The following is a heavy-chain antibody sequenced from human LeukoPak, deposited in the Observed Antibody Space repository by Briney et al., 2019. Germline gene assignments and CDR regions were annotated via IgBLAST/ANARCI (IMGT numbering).Heavy chain of an antibody. D-gene: IGHD1-26*01. CDR3: ARDTSVVGATPGSLGY. CDR2: IWYDGSNK. V-gene: IGHV3-33*01. Sequence: PGGSLRPSCAASGFTFSSYGMHWVRQAPGKGLEWVAVIWYDGSNKYYADSVKGRFTIPRDNSKNTLYLQMNSLRAEDTAVYYCARDTSVVGATPGSLGYWGQGTLVTVSS. CDR1: GFTFSSYG. J-gene: IGHJ4*02.